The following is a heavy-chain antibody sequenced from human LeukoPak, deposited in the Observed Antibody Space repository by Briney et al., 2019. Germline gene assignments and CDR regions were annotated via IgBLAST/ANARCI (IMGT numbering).Heavy chain of an antibody. J-gene: IGHJ6*03. D-gene: IGHD6-6*01. CDR1: GGSISSYY. V-gene: IGHV4-59*12. Sequence: SETLSLTCTVSGGSISSYYWSWIRQPPGKGLEWIGYIYYSGSTYYNPSLKSRVTISVDTSKNQFSLKLSSVTAADTAVYYCARIDYSSSLDLAYYYMDVWGKGTTVTVSS. CDR2: IYYSGST. CDR3: ARIDYSSSLDLAYYYMDV.